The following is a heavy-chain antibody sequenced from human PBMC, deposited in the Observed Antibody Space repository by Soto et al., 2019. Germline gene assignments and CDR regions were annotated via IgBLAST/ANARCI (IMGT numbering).Heavy chain of an antibody. J-gene: IGHJ6*02. CDR2: IYYSGST. Sequence: SETLSLTCTVSGGSISSSSYYWGWIRQPPGKGLEWIGSIYYSGSTYYNPSLKSRVTISVDTSKNQFSLKLSSVTAADTAVYYCARLVYYDFWSGYQGLYYYGMDVWGQGTTVT. D-gene: IGHD3-3*01. CDR3: ARLVYYDFWSGYQGLYYYGMDV. CDR1: GGSISSSSYY. V-gene: IGHV4-39*01.